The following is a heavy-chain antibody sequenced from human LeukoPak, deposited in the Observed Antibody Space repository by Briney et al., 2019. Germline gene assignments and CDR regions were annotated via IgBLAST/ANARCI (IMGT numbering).Heavy chain of an antibody. CDR3: ARGARIAAAGKYYFDY. CDR1: GYTFTGYY. V-gene: IGHV1-2*06. D-gene: IGHD6-13*01. Sequence: ASVKVSCKASGYTFTGYYMHWVQQAPGQGLEWMGRINPNSGGTNYAQKFQGRVTMTRDTSISTAYMELSRLRSDDTAVYYCARGARIAAAGKYYFDYWGQGTLVTVSS. J-gene: IGHJ4*02. CDR2: INPNSGGT.